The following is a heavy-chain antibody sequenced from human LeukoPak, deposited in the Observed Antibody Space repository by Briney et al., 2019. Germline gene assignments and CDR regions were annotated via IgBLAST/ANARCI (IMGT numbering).Heavy chain of an antibody. Sequence: SVKVSCKAPGGTFSSYAISWVRQAPGQGLEWMGRIIPIFGTANYAQKFQGRVTITTDESTSTAYMELSSLRSEDTAVYYCARDRPYYSSGWLDAFDIWGQGTMVTVSS. V-gene: IGHV1-69*05. CDR3: ARDRPYYSSGWLDAFDI. J-gene: IGHJ3*02. CDR2: IIPIFGTA. CDR1: GGTFSSYA. D-gene: IGHD6-19*01.